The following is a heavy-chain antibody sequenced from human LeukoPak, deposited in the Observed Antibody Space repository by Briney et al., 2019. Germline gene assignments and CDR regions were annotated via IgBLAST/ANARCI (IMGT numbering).Heavy chain of an antibody. V-gene: IGHV3-23*01. CDR1: GFTFSSYG. J-gene: IGHJ3*02. CDR2: ISGSGGST. D-gene: IGHD6-13*01. CDR3: ARDVTSSWYLGDAFDI. Sequence: GGSLRLSCAASGFTFSSYGMSWVRQAAGKGLEWGSAISGSGGSTYYADSVKGRFTISRDNSKNTLYLQMNSLRAEDTAVYYCARDVTSSWYLGDAFDIWGQGTMVTVSS.